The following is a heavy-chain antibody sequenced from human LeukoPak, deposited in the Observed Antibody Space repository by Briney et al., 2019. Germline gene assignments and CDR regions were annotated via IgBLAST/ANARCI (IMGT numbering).Heavy chain of an antibody. Sequence: SGPTLVNPTQTLTLTCILSGFSLTTSAMSVSWIRQPPGKALQWLARIDWDNDKYYSTSLKTRLTISKDTSKNQVVLTMTNMDPVDTATYYCARTPIHTYYLDYWGQGTLVTVSS. V-gene: IGHV2-70*11. CDR1: GFSLTTSAMS. CDR2: IDWDNDK. J-gene: IGHJ4*02. CDR3: ARTPIHTYYLDY.